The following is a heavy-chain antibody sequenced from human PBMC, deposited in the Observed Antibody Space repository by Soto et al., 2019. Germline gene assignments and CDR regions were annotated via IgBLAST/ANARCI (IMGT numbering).Heavy chain of an antibody. J-gene: IGHJ4*01. CDR1: GGSISSYY. V-gene: IGHV4-59*08. CDR2: IYYTGTT. Sequence: SETLSLTCTVSGGSISSYYWGWIRQPPGKGLEWVGYIYYTGTTSYNPSLKSRVAISVDASKSQFSLNLRSVTAADTAVYYCARLGGYYQAFNIWGPGALVTAPQ. CDR3: ARLGGYYQAFNI. D-gene: IGHD3-22*01.